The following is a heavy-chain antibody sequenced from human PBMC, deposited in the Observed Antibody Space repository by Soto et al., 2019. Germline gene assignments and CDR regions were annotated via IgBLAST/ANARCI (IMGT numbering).Heavy chain of an antibody. CDR3: ARGDCVVGSCYSLAGSFYYYMDA. V-gene: IGHV3-74*03. J-gene: IGHJ6*03. D-gene: IGHD2-15*01. Sequence: EVQLVESGGGLVQPGGSLRLSCAASGFTFSNYWMYWVRQAPGKGLEWVSRINSDGSVSTYADSVKGRLTISRDNVKNTLYLQMDSLRAEDTAVYYCARGDCVVGSCYSLAGSFYYYMDAWGKGTTVTV. CDR1: GFTFSNYW. CDR2: INSDGSVS.